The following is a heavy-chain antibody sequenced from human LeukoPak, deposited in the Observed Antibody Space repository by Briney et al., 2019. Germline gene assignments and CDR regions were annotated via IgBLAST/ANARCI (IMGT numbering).Heavy chain of an antibody. Sequence: GGSLRLSCAASGFTFSSYGMHWVRQAPGKGLGWVAIMWYDGSNKYYTDSVKGRFTISRDNSKNTLYLQMNSLRVEDTAVYYCAREDTALVIAYWGQGTLVTVSS. J-gene: IGHJ4*02. CDR1: GFTFSSYG. D-gene: IGHD5-18*01. CDR3: AREDTALVIAY. CDR2: MWYDGSNK. V-gene: IGHV3-33*01.